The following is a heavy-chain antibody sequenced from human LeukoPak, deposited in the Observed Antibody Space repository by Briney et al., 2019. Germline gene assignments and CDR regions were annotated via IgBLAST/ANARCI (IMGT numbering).Heavy chain of an antibody. J-gene: IGHJ4*02. D-gene: IGHD2-2*02. V-gene: IGHV3-7*01. CDR1: GFTFSSYY. Sequence: GGSLRLSCTASGFTFSSYYMTWVRQAPGKGLEWVANINQDGSEKYYVDSLKGRFTISRDNAKNSLYLQMNSLRAEDTAVYYCARPAACSSSTSCYRGTGYWGQGTLVTVSS. CDR2: INQDGSEK. CDR3: ARPAACSSSTSCYRGTGY.